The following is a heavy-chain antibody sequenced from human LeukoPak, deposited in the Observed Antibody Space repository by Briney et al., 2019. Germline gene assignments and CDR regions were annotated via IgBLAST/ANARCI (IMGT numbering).Heavy chain of an antibody. CDR3: AKAASASAAIDY. CDR2: IRYDGSNK. Sequence: PGGSLRLSCAASGFTFSSYGMHWVGQAPGKGLEWVAFIRYDGSNKYYADSVKGRFTISRDNSKNTLYLQMNSLRAEDTAVYYCAKAASASAAIDYWGQGTLVTVSS. CDR1: GFTFSSYG. J-gene: IGHJ4*02. D-gene: IGHD2-2*01. V-gene: IGHV3-30*02.